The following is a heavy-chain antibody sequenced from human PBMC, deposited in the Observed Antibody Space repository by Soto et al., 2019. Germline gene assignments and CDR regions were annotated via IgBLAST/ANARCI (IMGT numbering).Heavy chain of an antibody. CDR1: GGSISSSSYY. Sequence: SQTLSLTCTVSGGSISSSSYYWGWIRQPPGKGLEWIGSIYYSGSTYYNPSLKSRVTISVDTSKNQFSLKLSSVPAADTAVYYCARRVWSGWYFDYWGQGTLVTVSS. V-gene: IGHV4-39*01. D-gene: IGHD6-19*01. CDR3: ARRVWSGWYFDY. J-gene: IGHJ4*02. CDR2: IYYSGST.